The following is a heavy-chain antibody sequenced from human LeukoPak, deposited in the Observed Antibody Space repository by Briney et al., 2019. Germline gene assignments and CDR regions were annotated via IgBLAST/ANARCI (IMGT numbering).Heavy chain of an antibody. CDR2: IIPIFGTA. V-gene: IGHV1-69*05. D-gene: IGHD2-15*01. Sequence: SVKVSCKASGYTFTGYYMHWVRQAPGQGLEWMGGIIPIFGTANYAQKFQGRVTITTDESTSTAYMELSSLRSEDTAVYYCARGRDCSGGSCYHALLDYWGQGTLVTVSS. CDR3: ARGRDCSGGSCYHALLDY. J-gene: IGHJ4*02. CDR1: GYTFTGYY.